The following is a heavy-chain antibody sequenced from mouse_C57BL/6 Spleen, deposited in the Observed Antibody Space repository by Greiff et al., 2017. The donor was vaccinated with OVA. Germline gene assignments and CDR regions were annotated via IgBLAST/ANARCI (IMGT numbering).Heavy chain of an antibody. CDR1: GYTFTSYW. D-gene: IGHD1-1*01. CDR3: AREGLLLRSYYFDY. J-gene: IGHJ2*01. CDR2: IDPSDSET. Sequence: VQLQQPGAELVRPGSSVKLSCKASGYTFTSYWMHWVKQRPIQGLEWIGNIDPSDSETHYNQKFKDKATLTVDKSSSTAYMQLSSLTSEDSAVYYCAREGLLLRSYYFDYWGKGTTLTVSS. V-gene: IGHV1-52*01.